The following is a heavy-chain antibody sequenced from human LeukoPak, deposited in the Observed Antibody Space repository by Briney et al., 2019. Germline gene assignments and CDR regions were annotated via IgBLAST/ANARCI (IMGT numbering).Heavy chain of an antibody. D-gene: IGHD3-9*01. V-gene: IGHV3-23*01. CDR1: GFTFSSYA. CDR2: LSGSAGST. J-gene: IGHJ4*02. Sequence: PGGSLRLSCAASGFTFSSYAMSWVRQAPGKGLEWVSVLSGSAGSTYYADSVKGRFTISRDNSKNTLSLQMNSLRAEDTAVYYCAKNPTYYILTGYLDFWGQGTLVTVSS. CDR3: AKNPTYYILTGYLDF.